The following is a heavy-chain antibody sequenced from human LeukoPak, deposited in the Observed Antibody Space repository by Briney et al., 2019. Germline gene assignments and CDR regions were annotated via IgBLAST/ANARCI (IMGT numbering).Heavy chain of an antibody. CDR1: GGSISSGDYY. J-gene: IGHJ6*03. CDR3: VRILWNYYYMDV. V-gene: IGHV4-30-4*08. CDR2: IYYSGST. D-gene: IGHD3-3*01. Sequence: SETLSLTCTVSGGSISSGDYYWSWIRQPPGKGLEWIGYIYYSGSTYYNPSLKSRVTISVDTSKNQFSLKLSSVTAADTAVYYCVRILWNYYYMDVWGKGTTVTVSS.